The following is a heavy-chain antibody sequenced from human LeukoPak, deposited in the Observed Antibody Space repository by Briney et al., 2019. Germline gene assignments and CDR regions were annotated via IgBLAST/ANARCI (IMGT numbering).Heavy chain of an antibody. Sequence: GGSQRLSCAASGFIFRTYSMNWVRQAPGKALEWVSYISGDSNTISYADSVKGRFSVSRDNAKNSMFLQMHSLRDEDTAVYCCGSSLGSHRFDYWGQGTLVTVSS. CDR2: ISGDSNTI. V-gene: IGHV3-48*02. J-gene: IGHJ4*02. CDR1: GFIFRTYS. D-gene: IGHD2-2*01. CDR3: GSSLGSHRFDY.